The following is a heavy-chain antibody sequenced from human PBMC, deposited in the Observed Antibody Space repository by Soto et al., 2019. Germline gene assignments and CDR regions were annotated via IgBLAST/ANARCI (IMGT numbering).Heavy chain of an antibody. CDR2: IYHSGST. J-gene: IGHJ4*02. Sequence: QLQLQESGSGLVKPSQTLSLTCAVSGCSISSGGYSWSWIRQPPGKGLEWIGYIYHSGSTYYNPSLKSRVTISVDRSNNQFSLKLSSVTAADTAVYYCARQQSSGWYDYWGQGTLVTVSS. CDR3: ARQQSSGWYDY. V-gene: IGHV4-30-2*01. D-gene: IGHD3-22*01. CDR1: GCSISSGGYS.